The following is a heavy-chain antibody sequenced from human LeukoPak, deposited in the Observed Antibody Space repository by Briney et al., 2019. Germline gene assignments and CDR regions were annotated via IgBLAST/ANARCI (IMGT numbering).Heavy chain of an antibody. D-gene: IGHD3-10*01. V-gene: IGHV3-7*03. J-gene: IGHJ3*02. CDR1: GFTFSSYW. CDR2: IKQDGSEK. Sequence: PGGSLRLSCAASGFTFSSYWMSRVRQAPGKGLEWVANIKQDGSEKYYVDSVKGRFTISRDNAKNSLYLQMNSLRAEDTAVYYCARDAAWFGELLDAFDIWGQGTMVTVSS. CDR3: ARDAAWFGELLDAFDI.